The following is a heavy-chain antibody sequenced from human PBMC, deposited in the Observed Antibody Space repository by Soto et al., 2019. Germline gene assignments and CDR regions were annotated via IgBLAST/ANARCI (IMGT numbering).Heavy chain of an antibody. CDR3: ARMGGGGYDGGDFDY. J-gene: IGHJ4*02. CDR1: VFSLSNARMG. CDR2: IFSNDEK. D-gene: IGHD5-12*01. Sequence: QVTLKESGPVLVKPTETLTLTCTVSVFSLSNARMGVSWIRQPPGKAREWLAYIFSNDEKSYSTSLKRRLTISKDTSKSPGVLTMTNMDPVDTATYHCARMGGGGYDGGDFDYWGQGTLVTVSS. V-gene: IGHV2-26*01.